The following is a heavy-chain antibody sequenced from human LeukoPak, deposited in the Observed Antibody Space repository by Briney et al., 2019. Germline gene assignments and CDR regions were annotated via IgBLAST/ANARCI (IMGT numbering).Heavy chain of an antibody. V-gene: IGHV1-46*01. CDR2: INPSCGST. Sequence: ASVKVSCKASGYTFSSYYMHWVRQAPGQGLEWMGIINPSCGSTSYAQKFQGRVTMTRDTSTNTVYMDLSSLRSEDTAVYYCARDILPSYSGYDRTLPDYWGQGTLVTVSS. CDR1: GYTFSSYY. J-gene: IGHJ4*02. CDR3: ARDILPSYSGYDRTLPDY. D-gene: IGHD5-12*01.